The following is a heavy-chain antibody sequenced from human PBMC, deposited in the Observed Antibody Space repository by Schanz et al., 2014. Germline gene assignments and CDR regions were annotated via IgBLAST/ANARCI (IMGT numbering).Heavy chain of an antibody. CDR2: IGTSGGT. CDR1: GFTFGDYA. CDR3: ARIGGSVFDY. V-gene: IGHV3-23*01. J-gene: IGHJ4*02. Sequence: VQLLESGGGLVQPGGSLRLSCAASGFTFGDYAMTWVRQAPGKGLEWVSTIGTSGGTNYAESVKGRFTISRDNTKNSLFLQLNSLRADDTAVYYCARIGGSVFDYWAQGTLVTVSS. D-gene: IGHD3-10*01.